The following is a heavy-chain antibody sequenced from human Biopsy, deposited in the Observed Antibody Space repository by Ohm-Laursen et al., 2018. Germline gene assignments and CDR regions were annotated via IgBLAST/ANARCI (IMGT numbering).Heavy chain of an antibody. V-gene: IGHV3-21*04. CDR1: GFTLSSYS. D-gene: IGHD2/OR15-2a*01. CDR2: ISSSSDNI. Sequence: GSLRLSCSAAGFTLSSYSMNWVRQTPGKGLEWVSTISSSSDNIYYVDSVKGRFTISRDNAKNSLYLQMNSLRAEDTAVYYCARATNSTGWPYYYFYGMDVWGQGTTVTVSS. CDR3: ARATNSTGWPYYYFYGMDV. J-gene: IGHJ6*02.